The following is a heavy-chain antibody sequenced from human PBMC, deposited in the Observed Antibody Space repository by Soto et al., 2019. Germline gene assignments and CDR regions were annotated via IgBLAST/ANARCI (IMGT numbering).Heavy chain of an antibody. Sequence: GGSLRLSCAGSGFVFRDYVIHWVRQAPGRGLDWVAGIWYHGRDIFYTDSVKGRFTISRDNSKNVLYLQMNSLRAEDTAVYYCARDQGGQSGNFIFDNWGQGTLVTVSS. CDR3: ARDQGGQSGNFIFDN. J-gene: IGHJ4*02. CDR1: GFVFRDYV. CDR2: IWYHGRDI. V-gene: IGHV3-33*01. D-gene: IGHD1-26*01.